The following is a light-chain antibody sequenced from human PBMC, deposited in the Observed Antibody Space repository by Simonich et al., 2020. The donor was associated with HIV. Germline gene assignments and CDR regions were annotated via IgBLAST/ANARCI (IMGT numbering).Light chain of an antibody. CDR1: QNLLHTDGRAY. CDR3: MQSIQLPLT. V-gene: IGKV2D-29*02. J-gene: IGKJ4*01. CDR2: AVS. Sequence: DIVLTQTPLSLSVTPGQPASISCKSSQNLLHTDGRAYLYWYLQKPGQSPRLLIYAVSNRVSGVPDRFSGSGSGTHFTLKIGRVEAEDVGVYYCMQSIQLPLTFGGGTKVEIK.